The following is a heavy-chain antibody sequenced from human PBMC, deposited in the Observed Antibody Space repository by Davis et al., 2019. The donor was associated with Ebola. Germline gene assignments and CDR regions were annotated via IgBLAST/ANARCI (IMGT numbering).Heavy chain of an antibody. J-gene: IGHJ3*01. CDR2: VGLSADT. D-gene: IGHD6-19*01. CDR3: VKDTSSVWFDV. Sequence: GESLKISCAAFGFVFSSYVMSWVRRAPGQGLEWVSTVGLSADTYYADSMKGRFTISRDNSKNTLHLQMNSLRVEDTATYYCVKDTSSVWFDVWGQGTTVTVSS. V-gene: IGHV3-23*01. CDR1: GFVFSSYV.